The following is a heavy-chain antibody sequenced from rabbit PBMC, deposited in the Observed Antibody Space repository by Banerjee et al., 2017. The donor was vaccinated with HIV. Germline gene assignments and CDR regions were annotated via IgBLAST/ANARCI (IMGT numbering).Heavy chain of an antibody. CDR3: AREIYVSGTGHYLDL. Sequence: QEQLEESGGDLVKPEGSLTLTCTASGFSFSSSYYMCWVRQAPGKGLEWIACIYGGGSGSTYYASWAKGRFTISKTSSTTVTLQMTSLTAADTANYFCAREIYVSGTGHYLDLWGPGTLVTVS. CDR2: IYGGGSGST. J-gene: IGHJ4*01. CDR1: GFSFSSSYY. V-gene: IGHV1S45*01. D-gene: IGHD1-1*01.